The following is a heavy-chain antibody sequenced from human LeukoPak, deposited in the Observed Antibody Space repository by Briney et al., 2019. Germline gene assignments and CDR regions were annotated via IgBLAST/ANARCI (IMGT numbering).Heavy chain of an antibody. Sequence: GGSLRLSCAAAGITFSDYWMSWVRQSPGKGLEWVANINQNGSEKYYVDSVKGRFTISRDNAKNFLYLQMNSLRAEDTAVYYCARTYYDILTGYNPYFDYWGQGILVTVSS. V-gene: IGHV3-7*01. J-gene: IGHJ4*02. CDR3: ARTYYDILTGYNPYFDY. CDR2: INQNGSEK. CDR1: GITFSDYW. D-gene: IGHD3-9*01.